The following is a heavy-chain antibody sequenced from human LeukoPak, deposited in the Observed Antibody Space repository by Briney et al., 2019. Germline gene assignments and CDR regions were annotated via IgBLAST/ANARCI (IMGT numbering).Heavy chain of an antibody. D-gene: IGHD6-13*01. CDR3: ARDEVDNIAYSSSWYLFDY. V-gene: IGHV1-18*01. Sequence: ASVKVSCKASGYTFTSYGISWVRQAPGQGLEWMGWISAYNGNTNYAQKLQGRVTMTTDTSTSTAYMELRSLRSDDTAVYYCARDEVDNIAYSSSWYLFDYWGQGTLVTVSS. J-gene: IGHJ4*02. CDR1: GYTFTSYG. CDR2: ISAYNGNT.